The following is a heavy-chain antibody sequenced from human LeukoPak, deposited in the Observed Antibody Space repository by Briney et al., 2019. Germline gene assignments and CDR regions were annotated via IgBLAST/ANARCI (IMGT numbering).Heavy chain of an antibody. CDR3: ARGSVVAGTGSDY. CDR2: INHSGST. J-gene: IGHJ4*02. V-gene: IGHV4-34*01. Sequence: SETLSLTCAVSGVSFSGYYWSWIRQPPGKGLEWIGEINHSGSTNYNPSLKSRVTISVDTSKNQFSLKLSSVIAADTAVYYCARGSVVAGTGSDYWGQGTLVTVSS. D-gene: IGHD6-19*01. CDR1: GVSFSGYY.